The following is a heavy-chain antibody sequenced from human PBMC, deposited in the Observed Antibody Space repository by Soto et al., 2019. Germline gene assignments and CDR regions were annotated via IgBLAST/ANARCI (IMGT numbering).Heavy chain of an antibody. V-gene: IGHV4-59*01. J-gene: IGHJ5*02. Sequence: QVQLQESGPGLVKPSETLSLTCTVSGGSISSYYWSWIRQPPGKGLEWIGYIYYSGSTNYNPSLKSRVTISVDTSKNQFSLKLSSVTAADTAVYYWARDPGYSSSGYGGNWFDPWGQGTLVTVSS. CDR1: GGSISSYY. CDR2: IYYSGST. CDR3: ARDPGYSSSGYGGNWFDP. D-gene: IGHD6-13*01.